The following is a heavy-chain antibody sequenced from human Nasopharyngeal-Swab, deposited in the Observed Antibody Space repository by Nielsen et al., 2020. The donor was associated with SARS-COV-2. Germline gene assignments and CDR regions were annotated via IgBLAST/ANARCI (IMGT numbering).Heavy chain of an antibody. J-gene: IGHJ4*02. V-gene: IGHV4-30-2*01. CDR3: ASSSWYWGRGLLDY. CDR2: IYHSGST. CDR1: GGSISSGGYS. Sequence: SETLSLTCAVSGGSISSGGYSWSCIRQPPGKGLEWIGYIYHSGSTYYNPSLKSRVTISVDRSKNQFSLKLSSVTAADTAVYYCASSSWYWGRGLLDYWGQGTLVTVSS. D-gene: IGHD6-13*01.